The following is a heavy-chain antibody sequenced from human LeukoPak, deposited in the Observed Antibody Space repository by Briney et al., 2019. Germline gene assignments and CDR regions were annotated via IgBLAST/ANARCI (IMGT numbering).Heavy chain of an antibody. CDR3: AKDIVGGGNDY. J-gene: IGHJ4*02. CDR2: IREDGSEK. Sequence: GGSLRLSCAASGFTFSSYSMNWVRQAPGKRPEWVANIREDGSEKKYVDSVKGRFTISRDNAKNSIYLQMNSLRVEDTAIYYCAKDIVGGGNDYWGQGTLVTVSS. D-gene: IGHD2-15*01. V-gene: IGHV3-7*01. CDR1: GFTFSSYS.